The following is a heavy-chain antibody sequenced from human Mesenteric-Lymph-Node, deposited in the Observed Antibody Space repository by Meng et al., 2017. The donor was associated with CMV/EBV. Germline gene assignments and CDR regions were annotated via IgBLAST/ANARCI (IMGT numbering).Heavy chain of an antibody. D-gene: IGHD2-15*01. J-gene: IGHJ4*02. CDR1: GFTFSSYW. CDR2: INSDGSST. CDR3: ARVVRIEGGSVDY. Sequence: CAASGFTFSSYWMHWVRQAPGKGLVWVSRINSDGSSTNYADSVKGRFTISRDNAKNTLYLQMNSLRAEDTAVYYCARVVRIEGGSVDYWGQGTLVTVSS. V-gene: IGHV3-74*01.